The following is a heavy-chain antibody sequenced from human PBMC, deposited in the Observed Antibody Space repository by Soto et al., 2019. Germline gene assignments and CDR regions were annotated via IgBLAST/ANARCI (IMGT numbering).Heavy chain of an antibody. CDR2: ISWNSGSI. CDR1: GFTFGDYA. V-gene: IGHV3-9*01. Sequence: GGSLRLSCAASGFTFGDYAMHWVRQAPGKGLEWVSGISWNSGSIGYADSVKGRFTISRDNAKNSLYLQMNRLRAEDTALYYCAKDRGSGWYGGGGYYYGMDVWGQGTTVTVSS. J-gene: IGHJ6*02. D-gene: IGHD6-19*01. CDR3: AKDRGSGWYGGGGYYYGMDV.